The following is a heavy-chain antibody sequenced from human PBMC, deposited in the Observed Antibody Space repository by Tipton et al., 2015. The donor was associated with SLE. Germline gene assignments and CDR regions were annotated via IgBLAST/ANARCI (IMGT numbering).Heavy chain of an antibody. CDR1: GYSISSGYY. CDR2: IYYSGST. CDR3: ARLLLSYYYYYMDV. Sequence: TLSLTCAVSGYSISSGYYWSWIRQHPGKGLEWIGYIYYSGSTYYNPSLKSRVTISVDTSKNQFSLKLSSVTAADTAVYYCARLLLSYYYYYMDVWGKGTTVTVSS. J-gene: IGHJ6*03. V-gene: IGHV4-31*11. D-gene: IGHD2-15*01.